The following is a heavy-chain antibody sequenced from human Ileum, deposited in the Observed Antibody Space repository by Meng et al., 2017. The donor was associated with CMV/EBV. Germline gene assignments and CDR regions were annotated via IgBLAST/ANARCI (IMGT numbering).Heavy chain of an antibody. CDR3: AKVRYCNGDSCPFAEYFQH. Sequence: GGSLRLSCAASGFTFSIYGMHWVRKAPGKGLEWVAFIRYEGSNEYYADSVKGRFTNSRDNSKNTLYLQMNSLRAEDTAVYYCAKVRYCNGDSCPFAEYFQHWGQGTLVTVSS. J-gene: IGHJ1*01. D-gene: IGHD2-15*01. CDR2: IRYEGSNE. V-gene: IGHV3-30*02. CDR1: GFTFSIYG.